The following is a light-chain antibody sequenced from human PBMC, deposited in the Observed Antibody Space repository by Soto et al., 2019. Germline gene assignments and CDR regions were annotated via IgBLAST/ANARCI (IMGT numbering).Light chain of an antibody. CDR2: DVS. V-gene: IGLV2-14*01. CDR3: SSYTSSSTKV. J-gene: IGLJ1*01. CDR1: SSDVGGYNY. Sequence: QSALTQPASVSGSPGQSITISCTGTSSDVGGYNYVSWYQQHPGKAPKLMIYDVSNRPSGVTNRFSGSKSCHTASLTISGLQAEDAADYYCSSYTSSSTKVFGTGTKLTVL.